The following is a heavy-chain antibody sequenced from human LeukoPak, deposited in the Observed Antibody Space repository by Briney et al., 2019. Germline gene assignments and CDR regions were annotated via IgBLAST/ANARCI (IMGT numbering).Heavy chain of an antibody. V-gene: IGHV3-23*01. D-gene: IGHD5-12*01. CDR1: GFRFSDYG. CDR2: ISGSGSSP. CDR3: AKTTGGNAYDYIDY. J-gene: IGHJ4*02. Sequence: PGGSLRLPCAASGFRFSDYGMNWVRQAPGKGLEWVSAISGSGSSPNYSDSVKGRFTISRDNSKNTLYLQMNSLRAEDTAVYYCAKTTGGNAYDYIDYWGQGTLVTVSS.